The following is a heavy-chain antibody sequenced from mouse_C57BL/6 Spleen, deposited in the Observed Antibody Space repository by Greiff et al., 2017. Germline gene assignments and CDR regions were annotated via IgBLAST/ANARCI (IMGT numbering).Heavy chain of an antibody. V-gene: IGHV1-69*01. CDR3: AGDDGSRGWFAY. Sequence: QVQLQQPGAELVMPGASVKLSCKASGYTFTSYWMHWVKQRPGQGLEWIGEIDPSDSYTNYNQKFKGKSTLTVDKSSSTAYMQLSSLTSEDSAVYYCAGDDGSRGWFAYWGQGTLVTVSA. CDR1: GYTFTSYW. D-gene: IGHD1-1*01. CDR2: IDPSDSYT. J-gene: IGHJ3*01.